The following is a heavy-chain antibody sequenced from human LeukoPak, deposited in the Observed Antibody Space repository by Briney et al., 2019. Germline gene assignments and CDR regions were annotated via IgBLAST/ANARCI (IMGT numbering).Heavy chain of an antibody. CDR3: ARDYDILTGYSSPYYFDY. J-gene: IGHJ4*02. Sequence: PGGSLRLSCAASGFTFSSVNWVRQAPGKGLEWVSYISISSSTIYYAYSVKGRFTISRDNAKNSLYLQMNSLRAEDTAVYYCARDYDILTGYSSPYYFDYWGQGTLVTVSS. V-gene: IGHV3-48*01. CDR2: ISISSSTI. CDR1: GFTFSSV. D-gene: IGHD3-9*01.